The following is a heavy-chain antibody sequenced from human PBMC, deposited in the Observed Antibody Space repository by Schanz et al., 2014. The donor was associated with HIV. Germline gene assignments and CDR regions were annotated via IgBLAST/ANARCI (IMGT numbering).Heavy chain of an antibody. CDR1: GFTFSSYG. J-gene: IGHJ4*02. CDR3: ARDPSYGSGSYYNRGDYHFDS. CDR2: IWYDGSNK. D-gene: IGHD3-10*01. Sequence: QVQLVESGGGVVQPGRSLRLSCAASGFTFSSYGMHWVRQAPGKGLKWVAVIWYDGSNKYYADSVKGRFTISRDNSKNTLYLQMNSLRAEDTAVYYCARDPSYGSGSYYNRGDYHFDSWGQGTLVTVSS. V-gene: IGHV3-33*01.